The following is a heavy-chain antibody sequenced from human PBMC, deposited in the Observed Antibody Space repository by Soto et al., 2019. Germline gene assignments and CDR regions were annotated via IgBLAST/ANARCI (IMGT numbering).Heavy chain of an antibody. CDR3: ARSVDP. CDR1: GGSISSGGYY. Sequence: QVQLQESGPGLVKPSQTLSLTCTVSGGSISSGGYYWSWIRPHPGKCLERIGYIFYSGTSYYNPSLKRRVNISVDTSKTQFSLKLSSVTAADTAVYYCARSVDPWGQGTLVTVSA. J-gene: IGHJ5*02. V-gene: IGHV4-31*03. CDR2: IFYSGTS.